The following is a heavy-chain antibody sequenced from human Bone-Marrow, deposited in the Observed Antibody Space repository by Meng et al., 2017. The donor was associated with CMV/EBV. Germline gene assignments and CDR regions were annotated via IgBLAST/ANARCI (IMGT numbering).Heavy chain of an antibody. CDR3: ARALYDILTGYNNWFDP. Sequence: SETLSLTCTVSGGSISSGGYYWSWIRQHPGKGLEWIGYIYYSGSTYYNPSLKSRVTISVDTSKSQFSLKLSSVTAADTAVYYCARALYDILTGYNNWFDPWGQGTLVAVSS. CDR2: IYYSGST. J-gene: IGHJ5*02. V-gene: IGHV4-31*03. CDR1: GGSISSGGYY. D-gene: IGHD3-9*01.